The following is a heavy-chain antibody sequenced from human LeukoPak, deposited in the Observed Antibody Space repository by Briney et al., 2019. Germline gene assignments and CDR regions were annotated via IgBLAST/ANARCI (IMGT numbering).Heavy chain of an antibody. D-gene: IGHD3-22*01. CDR3: ARAHQVLMIASAFDV. CDR2: IIPIFGTA. Sequence: ASVKVSCKASGGTFSSYAISWVRQAPGQGLEWMGGIIPIFGTANYAQKFQGRVTITADKSTSTAYMELSSLRSEDTAVYYCARAHQVLMIASAFDVWGQGTMVTVSS. CDR1: GGTFSSYA. V-gene: IGHV1-69*06. J-gene: IGHJ3*01.